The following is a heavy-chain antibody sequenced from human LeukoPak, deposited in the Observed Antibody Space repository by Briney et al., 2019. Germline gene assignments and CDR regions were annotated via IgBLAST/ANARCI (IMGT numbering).Heavy chain of an antibody. CDR1: GFTVSSNY. J-gene: IGHJ4*02. D-gene: IGHD1-7*01. CDR2: ISGSSTYI. Sequence: GGSLRLSCAASGFTVSSNYMNWVRQVPGKGLEWVSSISGSSTYIYYADSVKGRFTISRDNAKNSLYLQMNSLRAEDTAVYYCARMNYVSSGWGAPFDYWGQGTLVTVSS. CDR3: ARMNYVSSGWGAPFDY. V-gene: IGHV3-21*01.